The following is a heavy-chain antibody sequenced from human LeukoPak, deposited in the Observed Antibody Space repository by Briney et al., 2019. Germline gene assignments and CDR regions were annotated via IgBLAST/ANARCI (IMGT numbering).Heavy chain of an antibody. V-gene: IGHV6-1*01. CDR2: TYYRSKWYN. CDR3: ARRVEEYSYSTDSGWNYYYYMDV. Sequence: SQTLSLTCAISGDSVSSNSAAWHWIRQSPSRGLEWLGRTYYRSKWYNDYAVSVKSRITINPDTSKNQFSLKLSSVTAADTAVYYCARRVEEYSYSTDSGWNYYYYMDVWGKGTTVTVSS. CDR1: GDSVSSNSAA. D-gene: IGHD5-18*01. J-gene: IGHJ6*03.